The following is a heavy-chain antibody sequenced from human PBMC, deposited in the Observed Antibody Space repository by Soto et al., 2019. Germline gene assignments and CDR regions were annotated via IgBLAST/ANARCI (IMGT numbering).Heavy chain of an antibody. Sequence: SETLSLTCTVSGGSISSSSYYWGWIRQPPGKGLEWIGSIYYSGSTYYNPSLKSRVTISVDTSKNQFSLKLSSVTAADTAVYYCARRGWYYYYGMDVWGQGTTVTVSS. CDR2: IYYSGST. V-gene: IGHV4-39*07. CDR1: GGSISSSSYY. J-gene: IGHJ6*02. CDR3: ARRGWYYYYGMDV. D-gene: IGHD6-19*01.